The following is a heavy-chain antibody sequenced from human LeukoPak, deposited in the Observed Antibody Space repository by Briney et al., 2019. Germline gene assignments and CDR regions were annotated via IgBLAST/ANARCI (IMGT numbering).Heavy chain of an antibody. J-gene: IGHJ6*02. CDR3: ARAAVASPGDV. Sequence: GGSLRLSCAASGFTFSSYWMSWVRQAPGKGLEWVANIEPDGDEGYYAYSLKGRFTFSRDNAENPLYLQMNSLRDDDTAVYYCARAAVASPGDVWGQGTTVTVSS. D-gene: IGHD6-19*01. V-gene: IGHV3-7*02. CDR2: IEPDGDEG. CDR1: GFTFSSYW.